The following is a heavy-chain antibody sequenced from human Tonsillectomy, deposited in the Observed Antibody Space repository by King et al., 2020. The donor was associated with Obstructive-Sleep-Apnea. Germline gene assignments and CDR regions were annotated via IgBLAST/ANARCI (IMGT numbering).Heavy chain of an antibody. CDR1: GGSISSGGYS. Sequence: QLQLQESGSGLVKPSQTLSLTCAVSGGSISSGGYSWSWIRQPPGKGLEWIGYIYHSGSTYYNPSLKSRVTISVDRSKNQFSLKLSSVTAADTAVYYCASHYYDSSGYHPFQHWGQGTLVTVSS. V-gene: IGHV4-30-2*01. J-gene: IGHJ1*01. D-gene: IGHD3-22*01. CDR3: ASHYYDSSGYHPFQH. CDR2: IYHSGST.